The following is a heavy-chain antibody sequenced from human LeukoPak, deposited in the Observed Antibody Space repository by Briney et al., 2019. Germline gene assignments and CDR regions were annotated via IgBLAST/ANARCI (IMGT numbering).Heavy chain of an antibody. CDR3: SRVGSSGWPNYFDS. D-gene: IGHD6-19*01. Sequence: GGSLRLSCAASGFTFSSYDMHWVRQATGKGLEWVSVIGTSGDTYYAGSVKGRFTISRENAKNSLYFQMNSLTAGDTAVYFCSRVGSSGWPNYFDSWGQGTLVTVSS. V-gene: IGHV3-13*04. CDR1: GFTFSSYD. J-gene: IGHJ4*02. CDR2: IGTSGDT.